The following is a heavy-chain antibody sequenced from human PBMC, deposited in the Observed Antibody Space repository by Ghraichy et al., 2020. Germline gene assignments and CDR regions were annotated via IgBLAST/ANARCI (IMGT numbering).Heavy chain of an antibody. V-gene: IGHV1-18*01. J-gene: IGHJ6*03. D-gene: IGHD3-3*01. CDR1: GYTFTSYG. CDR2: ISAYNGNT. Sequence: ASVKVSCKASGYTFTSYGISWVRQAPGQGLEWMGWISAYNGNTNYAQKLQGRVTMTTDTSTSTAYMELRSLRSDDTAVYYCARFEIGYDFWSGYYRSYYYYYMDVWGKGTTVTVSS. CDR3: ARFEIGYDFWSGYYRSYYYYYMDV.